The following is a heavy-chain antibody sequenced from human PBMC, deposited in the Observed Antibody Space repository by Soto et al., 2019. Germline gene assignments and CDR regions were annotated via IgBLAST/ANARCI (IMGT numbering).Heavy chain of an antibody. CDR2: INPYNGNT. CDR1: GYTFTSYA. Sequence: QVQLVQSGTEVKKPVASVKVSCKASGYTFTSYAISWVRQAPGQGLAWMGWINPYNGNTNYAQKLQGRVTMTTDTSTSTAYMELRSLRSDDTAVYYCARDTAMALPDAWGQGTLVTVSS. J-gene: IGHJ4*02. D-gene: IGHD5-18*01. CDR3: ARDTAMALPDA. V-gene: IGHV1-18*01.